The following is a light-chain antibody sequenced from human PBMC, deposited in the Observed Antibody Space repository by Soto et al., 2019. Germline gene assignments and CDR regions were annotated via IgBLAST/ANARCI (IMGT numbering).Light chain of an antibody. CDR1: SSDVGGYNY. V-gene: IGLV2-14*01. CDR3: SSYTSSSTYV. J-gene: IGLJ1*01. CDR2: DVS. Sequence: QSALTQPASVSGSPGQSVAISCIGSSSDVGGYNYVSWHQQHPGKAPKVVIYDVSNRPSGVSDRFSGSKSGNTASLTISGLQAEDEADYYCSSYTSSSTYVFGTGTKPTVL.